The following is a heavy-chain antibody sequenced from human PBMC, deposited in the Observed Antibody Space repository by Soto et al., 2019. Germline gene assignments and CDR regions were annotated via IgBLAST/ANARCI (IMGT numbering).Heavy chain of an antibody. Sequence: ASVKVSCKASVFTSSGISWVRQAPGQRLEWMGWISTHNGNTIYAQKLQGRVIMTMDTSTTTVYMELRSLRPDDTAVYLCAREGILGLFDAYDLWGQGTMVTVS. J-gene: IGHJ3*01. CDR3: AREGILGLFDAYDL. D-gene: IGHD3-3*01. CDR2: ISTHNGNT. V-gene: IGHV1-18*04. CDR1: VFTSSG.